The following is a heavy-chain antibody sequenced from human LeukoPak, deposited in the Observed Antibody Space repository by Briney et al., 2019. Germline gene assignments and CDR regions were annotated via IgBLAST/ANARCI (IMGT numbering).Heavy chain of an antibody. D-gene: IGHD2-2*01. CDR1: GYTFTSYD. J-gene: IGHJ3*02. CDR2: MNPNSGNT. CDR3: TYCSSTSCPPGVAFDI. Sequence: ASVKVSCKASGYTFTSYDINWVRQATGQGLEWMGWMNPNSGNTGYAQKFQGRVTITRNTSISTAYMELSSLRSEDTAVYYCTYCSSTSCPPGVAFDIWGQGTMVTVSS. V-gene: IGHV1-8*03.